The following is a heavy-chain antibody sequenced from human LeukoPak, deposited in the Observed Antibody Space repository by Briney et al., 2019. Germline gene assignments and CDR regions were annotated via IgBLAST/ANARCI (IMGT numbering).Heavy chain of an antibody. Sequence: PGGSLRLSCAASGFTVSNNYMSWVRQAPGKGLEWVSVIYSGGSTYYADSVKGRFTISRDNSKNTLYLQMNSLTAEDTAMYYCARGTSSGWYGFDSWGQGTLVTVSS. CDR3: ARGTSSGWYGFDS. J-gene: IGHJ4*02. V-gene: IGHV3-53*01. CDR1: GFTVSNNY. D-gene: IGHD6-19*01. CDR2: IYSGGST.